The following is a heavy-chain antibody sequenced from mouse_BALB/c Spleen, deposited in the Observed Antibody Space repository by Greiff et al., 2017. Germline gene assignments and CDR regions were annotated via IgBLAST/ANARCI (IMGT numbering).Heavy chain of an antibody. CDR1: GFTFSDYG. CDR2: ISNLAYSI. CDR3: ARDRGITTGAWFAY. V-gene: IGHV5-15*02. J-gene: IGHJ3*01. D-gene: IGHD2-4*01. Sequence: EVQLVESGGGLVQPGGSRKLSCAASGFTFSDYGMAWVRQAPGKGPEWVAFISNLAYSIYYADTVTGRFTISRENAKNTLYLEMSSLRSEDTAMYYCARDRGITTGAWFAYWGQGTLVTVSA.